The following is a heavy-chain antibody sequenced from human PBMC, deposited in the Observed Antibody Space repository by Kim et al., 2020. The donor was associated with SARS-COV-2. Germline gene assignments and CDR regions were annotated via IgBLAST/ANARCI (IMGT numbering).Heavy chain of an antibody. Sequence: GGSLRLSCAASGFTFSSYSMNWVRQAPGKGLEWVSSISSSSSYIYYADSVKGRFTISRDNAKNSLYLQMNSLRAEDTAVYYCARDSRLKRLNYYDSSGYYFRGDAFDFRGQGTMVTVSS. CDR2: ISSSSSYI. CDR1: GFTFSSYS. D-gene: IGHD3-22*01. V-gene: IGHV3-21*01. J-gene: IGHJ3*01. CDR3: ARDSRLKRLNYYDSSGYYFRGDAFDF.